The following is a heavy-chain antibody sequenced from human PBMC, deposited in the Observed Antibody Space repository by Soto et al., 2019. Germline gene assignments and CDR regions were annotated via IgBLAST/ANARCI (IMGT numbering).Heavy chain of an antibody. CDR1: GFSVSTSGVG. D-gene: IGHD2-15*01. CDR3: AHKGGRGAGMDV. J-gene: IGHJ6*02. Sequence: QITLKESGPTLVKPTQPLTLTCTFSGFSVSTSGVGVAWIRQPPGKSLEWLALIYWDDDKRYSPFLQSSVTTTNDTSKTQVLLTMTTMDPVDTATYYCAHKGGRGAGMDVWGPETTVTLSS. V-gene: IGHV2-5*02. CDR2: IYWDDDK.